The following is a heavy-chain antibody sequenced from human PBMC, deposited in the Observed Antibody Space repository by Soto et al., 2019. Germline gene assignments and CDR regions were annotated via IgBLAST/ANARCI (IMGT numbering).Heavy chain of an antibody. CDR1: GGSISSSSYY. Sequence: QLQLQESGPGLVKPSETLSLTCTVSGGSISSSSYYWGWIRQPPGKGLEWIGSIYYSGSTYYNPSLKSRVTISVDTSKNQFSLKLSSVTAADTAVYYCASHPLGYDSSGYRYWYFDLWGRGTLVTVSS. D-gene: IGHD3-22*01. CDR3: ASHPLGYDSSGYRYWYFDL. CDR2: IYYSGST. V-gene: IGHV4-39*01. J-gene: IGHJ2*01.